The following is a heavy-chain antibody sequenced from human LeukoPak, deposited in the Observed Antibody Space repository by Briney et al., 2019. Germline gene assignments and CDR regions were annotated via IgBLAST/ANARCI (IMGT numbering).Heavy chain of an antibody. V-gene: IGHV1-24*01. CDR3: ATDPMVRGACGIHYYYGLDV. Sequence: ASVKVSCKVSGYTLTELSIHWVRQAPGKGLEWMGSFDPEDGETIYAQKFQGRVTMTEDTSTDTAYMELSSLRSEDTAMYYCATDPMVRGACGIHYYYGLDVWGQGTTVTVSS. CDR1: GYTLTELS. D-gene: IGHD3-10*01. CDR2: FDPEDGET. J-gene: IGHJ6*02.